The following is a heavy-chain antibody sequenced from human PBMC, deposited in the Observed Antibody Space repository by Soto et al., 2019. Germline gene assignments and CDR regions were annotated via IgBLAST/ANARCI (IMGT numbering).Heavy chain of an antibody. CDR3: ARRQPPHVHTKKKLRDGELPVATIFGEDY. CDR1: GYSFTSYW. D-gene: IGHD3-3*01. CDR2: IYPGDSDT. V-gene: IGHV5-51*01. Sequence: PGESLKISCKGSGYSFTSYWIGWVRQMPGKGLEWMGIIYPGDSDTRYSPSFQGQVTISADKSISTAYLQWSSLKASDTAMYYCARRQPPHVHTKKKLRDGELPVATIFGEDYWGQGTLVTVSS. J-gene: IGHJ4*02.